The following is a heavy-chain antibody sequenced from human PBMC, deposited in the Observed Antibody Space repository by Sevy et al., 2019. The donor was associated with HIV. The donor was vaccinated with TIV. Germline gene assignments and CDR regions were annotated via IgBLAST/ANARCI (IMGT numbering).Heavy chain of an antibody. D-gene: IGHD6-13*01. V-gene: IGHV3-30-3*01. CDR1: GFTFSSYA. Sequence: GESLKISCAASGFTFSSYAMHWVRQAPGKGLEWVAVISYDGSNKYYADSVKGRFTISRDNSKNTLYLQMNSLRAEDTAVYYCARAAAGTPWDYYYGMDVWGQGTTVTVSS. CDR2: ISYDGSNK. J-gene: IGHJ6*02. CDR3: ARAAAGTPWDYYYGMDV.